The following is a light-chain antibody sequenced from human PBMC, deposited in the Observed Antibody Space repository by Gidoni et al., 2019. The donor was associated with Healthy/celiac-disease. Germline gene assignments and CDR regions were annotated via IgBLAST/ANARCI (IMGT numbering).Light chain of an antibody. CDR3: QQYYSTPWT. CDR2: WAS. J-gene: IGKJ1*01. V-gene: IGKV4-1*01. CDR1: QSVLYISNNKNY. Sequence: DIVMTQSPDSLAVSLVERATINCKSRQSVLYISNNKNYLAWYQQKPGQPPKLLIYWASTRESGVPDRFSGSGSGTDFTLTISSLQAEDVAVYYCQQYYSTPWTFGQGTKVEIK.